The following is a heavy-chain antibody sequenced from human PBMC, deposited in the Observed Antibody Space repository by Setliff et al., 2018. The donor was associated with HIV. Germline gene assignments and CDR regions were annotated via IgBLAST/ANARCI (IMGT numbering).Heavy chain of an antibody. CDR2: IYTTGST. V-gene: IGHV4-61*08. Sequence: SETLSLTCAVSGGSMNSGGYSWSWVRKPPGKGLEWIGDIYTTGSTNYNPSLKSRVTMSVDTSKNQFSLKLRYVTAAHTAVYFCARTVTWGYCSGGGCYGFDYWGQGTLVTVS. J-gene: IGHJ4*02. D-gene: IGHD2-15*01. CDR3: ARTVTWGYCSGGGCYGFDY. CDR1: GGSMNSGGYS.